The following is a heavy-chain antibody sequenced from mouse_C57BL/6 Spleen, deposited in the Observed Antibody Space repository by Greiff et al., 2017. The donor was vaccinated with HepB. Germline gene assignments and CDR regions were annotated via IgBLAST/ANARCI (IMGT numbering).Heavy chain of an antibody. D-gene: IGHD1-3*01. CDR2: INYDGSST. CDR3: ARVRSKDAMDY. J-gene: IGHJ4*01. CDR1: GFTFSDYY. V-gene: IGHV5-16*01. Sequence: EVQLVESEGGLVQPGSSMKLSCTASGFTFSDYYMAWVRQVPEKGLEWVANINYDGSSTYYLDSLKSRFIISRDNAKNILYLQMSSLKSEDTATYYCARVRSKDAMDYWGQGTSVTVSS.